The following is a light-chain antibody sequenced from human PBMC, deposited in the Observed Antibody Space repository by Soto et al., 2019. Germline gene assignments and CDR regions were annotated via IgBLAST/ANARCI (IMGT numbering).Light chain of an antibody. CDR2: GAP. J-gene: IGKJ1*01. Sequence: EIVMTQSPATLSVSPGERATISCRASQSVTSNLAWYQQKPGQAPPLIIYGAPTRATGIPARFSGSGSATEFTLTTSSLQSEDLAVYDGQQYNNWPPVTVGQGTKVDIK. CDR3: QQYNNWPPVT. CDR1: QSVTSN. V-gene: IGKV3-15*01.